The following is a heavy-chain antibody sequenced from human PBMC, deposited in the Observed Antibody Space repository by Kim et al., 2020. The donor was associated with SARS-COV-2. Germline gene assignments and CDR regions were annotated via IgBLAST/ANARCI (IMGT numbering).Heavy chain of an antibody. CDR3: TRETAGTSSGS. CDR2: IHYNGTT. J-gene: IGHJ5*02. CDR1: GGSISSSSNF. V-gene: IGHV4-39*07. D-gene: IGHD2-21*02. Sequence: SETLSLTCTVSGGSISSSSNFWAWVRQPQGQGLEWIGSIHYNGTTYYNPSLKRRGTITVDTSKNQLFLKLTSVAADTAVYYCTRETAGTSSGSWGQGTLVTVSS.